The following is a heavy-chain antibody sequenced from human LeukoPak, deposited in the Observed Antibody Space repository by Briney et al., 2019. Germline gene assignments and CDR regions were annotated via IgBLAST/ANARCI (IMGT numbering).Heavy chain of an antibody. CDR1: GFTFSSYG. D-gene: IGHD3-10*01. V-gene: IGHV3-74*01. J-gene: IGHJ5*02. Sequence: GGSLRLSCAASGFTFSSYGMHWVRQAPGKGLVWVSRIKSDGSYTSYADSVKGRFTISRDNAKNTLYLQMNSLRAEDTAVYYCSRDFGGAWGQGTLVTVSS. CDR3: SRDFGGA. CDR2: IKSDGSYT.